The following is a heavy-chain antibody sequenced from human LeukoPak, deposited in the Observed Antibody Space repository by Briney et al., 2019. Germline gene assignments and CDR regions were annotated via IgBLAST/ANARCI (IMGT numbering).Heavy chain of an antibody. V-gene: IGHV1-24*01. CDR3: ATDGAGSSGSYYKSAFVI. Sequence: ASVKVSFKVSGYTLTELTMHWVRQAPGKGLEWMGGFAPEDGETIYAQKFQGRVAMTEDTSTDTAYMELSSLRSEDTAVYYCATDGAGSSGSYYKSAFVIWGQGTMVTVSS. CDR1: GYTLTELT. D-gene: IGHD3-10*01. J-gene: IGHJ3*02. CDR2: FAPEDGET.